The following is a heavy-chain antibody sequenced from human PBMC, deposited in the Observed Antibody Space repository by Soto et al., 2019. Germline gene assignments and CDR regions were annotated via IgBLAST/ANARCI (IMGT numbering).Heavy chain of an antibody. D-gene: IGHD3-10*01. CDR3: ARGGSYYSNYCDS. V-gene: IGHV4-34*01. Sequence: QVQLQPWGAGLLKPSETLSLTCAVCGGSFSGYYWSWIRQPPGKGLEWIGEITHSGSTNYNPSLMSRVTISVDTSENQFSLKLSSVTAADTAVYYCARGGSYYSNYCDSWGQGTLVTVSS. CDR1: GGSFSGYY. CDR2: ITHSGST. J-gene: IGHJ4*02.